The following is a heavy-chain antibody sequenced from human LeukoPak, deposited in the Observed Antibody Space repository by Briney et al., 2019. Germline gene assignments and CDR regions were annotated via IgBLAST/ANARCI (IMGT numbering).Heavy chain of an antibody. CDR1: GGSVSSGISY. Sequence: SETLSLTCSVSGGSVSSGISYWSWIRQPPGEGLEWIAYISDSGGSDYNTSLRGRVTISLDTSKNQFTLRLTSVTAADTAVYYSARGTGSSSYYYDSSGPFDYWGQGTLVTVSS. J-gene: IGHJ4*02. D-gene: IGHD3-22*01. V-gene: IGHV4-61*01. CDR3: ARGTGSSSYYYDSSGPFDY. CDR2: ISDSGGS.